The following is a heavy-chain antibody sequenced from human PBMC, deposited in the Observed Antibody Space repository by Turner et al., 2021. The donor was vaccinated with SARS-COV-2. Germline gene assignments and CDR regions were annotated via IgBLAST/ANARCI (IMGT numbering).Heavy chain of an antibody. CDR2: ISYDGSNK. D-gene: IGHD1-26*01. CDR3: AKSYSGSYWDRNDY. Sequence: QVQLVESGGGVVHPGRSLRLSCAASGFTFSIYGMHWVRQAPGKGLEWVAVISYDGSNKYYADSVKGRFTISRDNSKNTLYLQMNSLRAEDTAVYYCAKSYSGSYWDRNDYWGQGTLVTVSS. J-gene: IGHJ4*02. V-gene: IGHV3-30*18. CDR1: GFTFSIYG.